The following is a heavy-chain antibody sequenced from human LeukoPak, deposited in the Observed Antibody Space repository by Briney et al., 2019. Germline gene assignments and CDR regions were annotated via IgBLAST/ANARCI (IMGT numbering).Heavy chain of an antibody. V-gene: IGHV4-59*08. CDR3: ARQGEYSGYDFDPYYFDY. Sequence: SETLSLTCTVSGGSISSYYWSWIRQPPGKGLEWIGYIYYSGSTNYNPSLKSRVTISVDTSKNQFSLKLSSVTAADTAVYYCARQGEYSGYDFDPYYFDYWGQGTLVTVSS. J-gene: IGHJ4*02. CDR1: GGSISSYY. D-gene: IGHD5-12*01. CDR2: IYYSGST.